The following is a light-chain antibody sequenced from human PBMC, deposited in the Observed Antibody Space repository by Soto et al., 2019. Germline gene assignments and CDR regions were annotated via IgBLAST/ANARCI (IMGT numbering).Light chain of an antibody. Sequence: EIVLTQSPGTLSLSAGERATLSCRASQSVSSSYLAWYQQKPGQAPRLLIYGASSRATSIPDRFSGSGSGTDFTLTISRLEPEDFAVYYCQQYGSSPGTFGQGTKVEIK. CDR3: QQYGSSPGT. V-gene: IGKV3-20*01. CDR2: GAS. CDR1: QSVSSSY. J-gene: IGKJ1*01.